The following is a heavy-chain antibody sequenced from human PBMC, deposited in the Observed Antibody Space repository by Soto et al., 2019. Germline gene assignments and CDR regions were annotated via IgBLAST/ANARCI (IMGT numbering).Heavy chain of an antibody. CDR3: ARDQFYYYDSSGSNWFDP. CDR2: IYYSGST. J-gene: IGHJ5*02. V-gene: IGHV4-30-4*01. Sequence: SETLSLTCTVSGGSLSSGDYYWSWIRQPPGKGLEWIGYIYYSGSTYYNPSLKSRVTISVDKSKNQFSLKLSSVTAADTAVYYCARDQFYYYDSSGSNWFDPWGQGTLVTVSS. D-gene: IGHD3-22*01. CDR1: GGSLSSGDYY.